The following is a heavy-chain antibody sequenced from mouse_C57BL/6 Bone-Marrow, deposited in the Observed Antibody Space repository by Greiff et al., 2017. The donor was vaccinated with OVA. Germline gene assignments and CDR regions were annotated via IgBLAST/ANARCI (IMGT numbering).Heavy chain of an antibody. CDR2: IYPGSGST. Sequence: QVQLQQPGAELVKPGASVKMSCKASGYTFTSYWITWVKQRPGQGLEWIGDIYPGSGSTNYNEKFKSKATLTVDTSSSTAYMQLSSLTSEDSAVYYCARSNGNFTWFAYWGQGTLVTVSA. J-gene: IGHJ3*01. V-gene: IGHV1-55*01. CDR3: ARSNGNFTWFAY. CDR1: GYTFTSYW. D-gene: IGHD2-1*01.